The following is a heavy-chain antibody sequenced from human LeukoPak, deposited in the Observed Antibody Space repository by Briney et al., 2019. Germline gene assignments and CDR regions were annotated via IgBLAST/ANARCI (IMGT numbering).Heavy chain of an antibody. D-gene: IGHD2-2*01. CDR3: ARLVVPAAAPRYYFDY. CDR1: GGSISSGGYY. J-gene: IGHJ4*02. CDR2: IYYSGST. Sequence: SETLSLTCTVSGGSISSGGYYWSWIRQHPGKGLKWTGYIYYSGSTYYNPSLKSRVTISVDTSKNQFSLKLSSVTAADTAVYYCARLVVPAAAPRYYFDYWGQGTLVTVSS. V-gene: IGHV4-31*03.